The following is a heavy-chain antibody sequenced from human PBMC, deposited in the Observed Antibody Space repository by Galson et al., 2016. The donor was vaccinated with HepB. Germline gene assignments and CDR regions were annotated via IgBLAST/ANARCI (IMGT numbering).Heavy chain of an antibody. V-gene: IGHV1-2*02. D-gene: IGHD6-19*01. CDR1: GYTFTNSY. CDR2: INPNTGDT. J-gene: IGHJ5*02. CDR3: ARDMYSSLSGRFDP. Sequence: SVKVSCKGSGYTFTNSYIHWVRQAPGQGPEWMGWINPNTGDTKHAQMFQGRVTMTSDAPIDTVYMELSSLRSDDTAIFFCARDMYSSLSGRFDPWGQGTLVTVSS.